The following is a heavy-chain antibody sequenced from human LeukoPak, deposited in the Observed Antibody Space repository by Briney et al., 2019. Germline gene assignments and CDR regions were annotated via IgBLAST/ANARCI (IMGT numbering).Heavy chain of an antibody. CDR1: GGSISSGSYY. CDR3: ARYGYYDSSGHY. CDR2: IYTSGST. V-gene: IGHV4-61*02. J-gene: IGHJ4*02. Sequence: PSETLSLTCTVSGGSISSGSYYWSWIRQPAGKGLEWIGRIYTSGSTNYNPSLKSRVTISVDTSKNQFSLKLSSVTAADTAVYYCARYGYYDSSGHYWGQGTLVTVSS. D-gene: IGHD3-22*01.